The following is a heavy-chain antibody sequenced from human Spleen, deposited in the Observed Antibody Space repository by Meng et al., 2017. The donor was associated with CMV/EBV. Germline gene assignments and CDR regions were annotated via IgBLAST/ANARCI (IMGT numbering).Heavy chain of an antibody. CDR2: INGDGGIR. CDR3: AKGDTPAAPIDFEF. Sequence: GESLKISCVASGFTFNSYSMNWVRQAPGKGLEWVSGINGDGGIRYYTESVKGRFTISRDNSKSTLYLQVGSLRVEDSAVYYCAKGDTPAAPIDFEFWGQGALVTVSS. J-gene: IGHJ4*02. CDR1: GFTFNSYS. V-gene: IGHV3-23*01.